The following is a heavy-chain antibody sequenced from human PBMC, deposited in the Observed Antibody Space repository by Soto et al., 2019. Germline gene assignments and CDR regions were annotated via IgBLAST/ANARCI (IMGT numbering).Heavy chain of an antibody. CDR3: AGWRSYGGSRSFDL. CDR2: ISGVAPSI. J-gene: IGHJ5*02. CDR1: GFTFSDYF. D-gene: IGHD3-16*01. Sequence: QVQLVESGGGLVKPGGSPRLSCGASGFTFSDYFMSWIRQAPGKGVEWISYISGVAPSINYADSVQRRFTVSRDNGNNSLDLQMNCLRAEDTALYYCAGWRSYGGSRSFDLWGQGTLVTVSS. V-gene: IGHV3-11*01.